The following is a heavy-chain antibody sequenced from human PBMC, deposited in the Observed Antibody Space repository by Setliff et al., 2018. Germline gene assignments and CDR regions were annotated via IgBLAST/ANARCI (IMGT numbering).Heavy chain of an antibody. CDR3: ARSEGSSWLSPYYYYYGMDV. J-gene: IGHJ6*02. Sequence: ASVKVSCKASGYTFTTYGISWVRQAPGQGLEWMGWISAYNGNTNYAQKLQGRVTMTTDTSTSTAYMELRSLRSDDTAVYYCARSEGSSWLSPYYYYYGMDVWGQGTTVTVSS. V-gene: IGHV1-18*01. CDR1: GYTFTTYG. CDR2: ISAYNGNT. D-gene: IGHD6-13*01.